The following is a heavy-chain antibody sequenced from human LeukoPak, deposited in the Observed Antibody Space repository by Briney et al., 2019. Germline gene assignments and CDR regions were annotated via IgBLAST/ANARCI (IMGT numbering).Heavy chain of an antibody. D-gene: IGHD2-15*01. CDR2: IIPIFGTA. Sequence: ASVKVSCKASGGTFSSYAISWVRQAPGQGPEWMGGIIPIFGTANYAQKFQGRVTITADESTSTAYMELSSLRSEDTAVYYCASQRPGCSGGSCYHAYYFDYWGQGTLVTVSS. CDR1: GGTFSSYA. J-gene: IGHJ4*02. V-gene: IGHV1-69*13. CDR3: ASQRPGCSGGSCYHAYYFDY.